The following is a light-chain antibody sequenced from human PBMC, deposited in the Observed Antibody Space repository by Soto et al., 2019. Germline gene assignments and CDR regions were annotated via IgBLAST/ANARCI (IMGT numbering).Light chain of an antibody. CDR3: QQSYSTPWT. V-gene: IGKV1-39*01. J-gene: IGKJ1*01. Sequence: DIQMTQSPSSLSASVGDRVTITCRASQSISSYLHWYQQKPGKAPQLLIYAASSLQSGVPSKFSGSGSGTDFTLTIRSLQPEDFATYYCQQSYSTPWTFGQGTKVEI. CDR2: AAS. CDR1: QSISSY.